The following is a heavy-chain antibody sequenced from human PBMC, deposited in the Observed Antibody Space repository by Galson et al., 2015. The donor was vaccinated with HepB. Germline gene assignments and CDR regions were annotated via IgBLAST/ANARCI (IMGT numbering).Heavy chain of an antibody. V-gene: IGHV3-15*01. Sequence: SLRLSCAASGFTFSNAWMSWVRQAPGKGLEWVGRIKSKTDGGTTDYAAPVKGRFTISRDDSKNTLYLQMNSLKTEDTAVYYCTTQSDGVADHIDYWGQGTLVTVSS. CDR3: TTQSDGVADHIDY. CDR1: GFTFSNAW. CDR2: IKSKTDGGTT. D-gene: IGHD6-19*01. J-gene: IGHJ4*02.